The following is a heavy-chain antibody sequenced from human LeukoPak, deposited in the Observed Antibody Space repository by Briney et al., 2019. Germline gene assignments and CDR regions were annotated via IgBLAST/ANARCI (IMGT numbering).Heavy chain of an antibody. Sequence: SETLSLTCTVSGDSLSSYHWSWVRQPPGKGLEWIGYISYSGGPNYTPSLKSRVTISVDTSKNQFSLKLSSVTAADTALYYCARDATMMGNYFNYWGQGTLVTVSS. CDR1: GDSLSSYH. V-gene: IGHV4-59*12. CDR3: ARDATMMGNYFNY. D-gene: IGHD5-12*01. J-gene: IGHJ4*02. CDR2: ISYSGGP.